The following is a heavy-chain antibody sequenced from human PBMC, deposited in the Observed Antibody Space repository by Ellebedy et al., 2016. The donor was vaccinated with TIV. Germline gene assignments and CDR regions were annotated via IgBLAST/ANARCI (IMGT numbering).Heavy chain of an antibody. V-gene: IGHV1-46*01. CDR3: ASRPAGGSYYADDAFDI. D-gene: IGHD1-26*01. Sequence: ASVKVSCXASGYTFTSYYMHWVRQAPGQGLEWMGIINPSGGSTSYAQKFQGRVTMTRDTSTSTVYMELSSLRSEDTAVYYCASRPAGGSYYADDAFDIWGQGTMVTVSS. CDR2: INPSGGST. CDR1: GYTFTSYY. J-gene: IGHJ3*02.